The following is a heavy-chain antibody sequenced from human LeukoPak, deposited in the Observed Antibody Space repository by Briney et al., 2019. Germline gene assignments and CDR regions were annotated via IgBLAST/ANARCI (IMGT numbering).Heavy chain of an antibody. V-gene: IGHV4-34*01. CDR3: ARGRMLYTRERSFQH. CDR1: GESFSGYY. D-gene: IGHD2-8*01. CDR2: INHSGST. Sequence: PSETLSLTCAVYGESFSGYYWSWIRQPPGKGLEWIGEINHSGSTNYNPSLKSRVTISVDTSKNQFSLKLSSVTAADTAVYYCARGRMLYTRERSFQHWGQGTLVTVSS. J-gene: IGHJ1*01.